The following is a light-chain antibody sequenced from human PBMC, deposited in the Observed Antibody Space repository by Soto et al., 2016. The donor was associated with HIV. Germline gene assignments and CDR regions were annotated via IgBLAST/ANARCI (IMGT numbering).Light chain of an antibody. J-gene: IGKJ3*01. CDR1: QSVYPW. CDR2: KTS. Sequence: DIQMTQSPSALSASVGDRVTITCRASQSVYPWLAWYQQKPGEAPKLLIYKTSSLERGVPSRFSGSGSGTEFTLTISNLQPDDYGTFTCQQYYRNPPAFGPRDQSRIPN. CDR3: QQYYRNPPA. V-gene: IGKV1-5*03.